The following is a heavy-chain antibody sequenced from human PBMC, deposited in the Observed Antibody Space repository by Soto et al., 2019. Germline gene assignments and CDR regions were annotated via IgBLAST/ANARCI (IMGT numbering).Heavy chain of an antibody. Sequence: QVQLVQSGAEVKKPGASVKVSCKASGYTFTNYGISWVRQAPGQGLEGMGWISAYNGNINYAQKLQVRVTMTTVKPTSTAYMELRSLRSDDTAMYYCARSYCGGNCYSNLPLAYYCDGMDVWGQGTTVTVSS. CDR3: ARSYCGGNCYSNLPLAYYCDGMDV. CDR2: ISAYNGNI. D-gene: IGHD2-21*02. V-gene: IGHV1-18*01. CDR1: GYTFTNYG. J-gene: IGHJ6*02.